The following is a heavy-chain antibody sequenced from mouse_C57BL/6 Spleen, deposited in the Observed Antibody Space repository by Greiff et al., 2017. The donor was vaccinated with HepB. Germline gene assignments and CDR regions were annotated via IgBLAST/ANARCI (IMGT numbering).Heavy chain of an antibody. J-gene: IGHJ4*01. D-gene: IGHD1-1*01. V-gene: IGHV1-81*01. CDR3: AREQAVRGPYAMDY. CDR2: IYPRSGNT. Sequence: VQLQESGAELARPGASVKLSCKASGYTFTSYGISWVKQRTGQGLEWIGEIYPRSGNTYYNEKFKGKATLTADKSSSTAYMELRSLTSEDSAVYFCAREQAVRGPYAMDYWGQGTSVTVSS. CDR1: GYTFTSYG.